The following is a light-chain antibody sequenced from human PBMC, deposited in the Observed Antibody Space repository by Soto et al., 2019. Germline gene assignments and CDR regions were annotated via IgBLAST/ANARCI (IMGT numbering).Light chain of an antibody. CDR3: QQSYTTLGT. Sequence: DIQMTQSPSSLSASVGDRVTITCRASQSISGYLNWFQQKPGKAPSLLIFATSILQTGVPSRFSGSGSGTYFTLTITSLQPEDFATYYCQQSYTTLGTFGQGTKVEIK. J-gene: IGKJ1*01. CDR2: ATS. CDR1: QSISGY. V-gene: IGKV1-39*01.